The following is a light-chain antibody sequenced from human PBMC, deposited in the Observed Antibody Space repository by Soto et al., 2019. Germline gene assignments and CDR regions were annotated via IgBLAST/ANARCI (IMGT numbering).Light chain of an antibody. J-gene: IGKJ1*01. Sequence: EIVLTQSPGTLSLSPGERATLSCRASQSVSSSYIAWYQQNRGQAPRLLIYGASSRAPGIPDRFGGSGSGTDFTLTISRLEPEDFAVYYCQQYGRSRWTFGQGTKLEIK. CDR1: QSVSSSY. CDR2: GAS. CDR3: QQYGRSRWT. V-gene: IGKV3-20*01.